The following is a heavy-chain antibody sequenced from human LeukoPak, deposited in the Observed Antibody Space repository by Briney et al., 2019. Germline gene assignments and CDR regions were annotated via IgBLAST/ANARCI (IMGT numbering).Heavy chain of an antibody. Sequence: GRSLRLSCAASGFTLSSYAMHWVRQAPGKGLEWVAVISYDGSNKYYADSVKGRFTISRDNSKNTLYLQMNSLRAEDTAVYYRARDRQLWLPDYYYYYGMDVWGKGTTVTVSS. CDR2: ISYDGSNK. V-gene: IGHV3-30*04. CDR1: GFTLSSYA. D-gene: IGHD5-18*01. J-gene: IGHJ6*04. CDR3: ARDRQLWLPDYYYYYGMDV.